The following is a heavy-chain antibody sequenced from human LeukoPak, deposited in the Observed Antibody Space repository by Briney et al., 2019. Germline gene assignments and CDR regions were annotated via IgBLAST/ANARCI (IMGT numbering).Heavy chain of an antibody. J-gene: IGHJ4*02. CDR2: INHSGST. V-gene: IGHV4-34*01. CDR3: ARGPSRYYYDSSGYPFDY. CDR1: GGSFSGYY. Sequence: SETLSLTCAVYGGSFSGYYWSWIRQPPGKGLEWIGEINHSGSTNYNPSLKSRVTISVDTSKNQFSLKLSSVTAADTAVYYCARGPSRYYYDSSGYPFDYRGQGTLVTVSS. D-gene: IGHD3-22*01.